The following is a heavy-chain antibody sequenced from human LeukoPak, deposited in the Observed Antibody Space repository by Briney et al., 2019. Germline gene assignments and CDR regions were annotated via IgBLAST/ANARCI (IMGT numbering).Heavy chain of an antibody. Sequence: SLTLSCAASGFTFSNNWMSWVRQPPGKGLEWIASIYYSGTTYYNPSLNSRVTIFVDTSKNKFSLKLSSVTAADTAVYYCARPAVTGTVDYWGQGTLVTVSS. J-gene: IGHJ4*02. CDR1: GFTFSNNW. V-gene: IGHV4-39*01. D-gene: IGHD6-19*01. CDR3: ARPAVTGTVDY. CDR2: IYYSGTT.